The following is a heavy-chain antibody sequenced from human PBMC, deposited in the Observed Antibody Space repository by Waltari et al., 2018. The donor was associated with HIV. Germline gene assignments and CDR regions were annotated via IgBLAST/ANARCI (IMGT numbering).Heavy chain of an antibody. Sequence: EVHLVESGGALVQPGGSLRLSCAASGFTFSDYTMNWVRQAPGKGLEWVSYITSGSSTIYYADSVKGRFTISRDNVKNSLYLQMNSLRAEDTAVYYCALTDFDYWGQGTLVTVSS. V-gene: IGHV3-48*01. CDR2: ITSGSSTI. CDR3: ALTDFDY. J-gene: IGHJ4*02. CDR1: GFTFSDYT.